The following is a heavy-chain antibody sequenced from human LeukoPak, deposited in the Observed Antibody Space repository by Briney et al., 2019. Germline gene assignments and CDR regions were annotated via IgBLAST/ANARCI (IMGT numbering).Heavy chain of an antibody. CDR2: ISSSSYI. Sequence: GGSLRLSCAASGFTFSSYSMNWVRQAPGKGLEWVSSISSSSYIYYADSVKGRFTISRDNAKNSLYLQMNSLRAEDTAVYYCARGRAISSSWGYYFDYWGQGTLVTVSS. CDR3: ARGRAISSSWGYYFDY. D-gene: IGHD6-6*01. CDR1: GFTFSSYS. V-gene: IGHV3-21*01. J-gene: IGHJ4*02.